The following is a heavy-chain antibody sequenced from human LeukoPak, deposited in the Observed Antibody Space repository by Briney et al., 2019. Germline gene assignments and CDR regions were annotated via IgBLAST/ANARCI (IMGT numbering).Heavy chain of an antibody. V-gene: IGHV3-9*01. CDR1: GFTFDEYA. CDR2: ISWNSGLI. Sequence: GGSLRPSCAASGFTFDEYAMHWVRQAPGKGLESVSGISWNSGLIDYADSVKGRFTISRDNAKNSLYLQMNSLKAEDTAFYYCAKVGIFGLVTYYFDYWGQGTLVTVSS. J-gene: IGHJ4*02. D-gene: IGHD3/OR15-3a*01. CDR3: AKVGIFGLVTYYFDY.